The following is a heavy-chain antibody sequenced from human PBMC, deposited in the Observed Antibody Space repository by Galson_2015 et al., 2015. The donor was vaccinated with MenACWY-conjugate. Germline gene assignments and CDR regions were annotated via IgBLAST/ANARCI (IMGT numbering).Heavy chain of an antibody. CDR2: INDRSTYT. CDR1: AFTFSDYY. V-gene: IGHV3-11*06. Sequence: SLRLSCAASAFTFSDYYMSWIRQAPGKGLEWLSWINDRSTYTNYADSVKGRFTISRDNAKNSLSLQMNILRGEDTAIYYCARVARGDRGELFFDSWGQGILVTVSS. D-gene: IGHD1-7*01. CDR3: ARVARGDRGELFFDS. J-gene: IGHJ4*02.